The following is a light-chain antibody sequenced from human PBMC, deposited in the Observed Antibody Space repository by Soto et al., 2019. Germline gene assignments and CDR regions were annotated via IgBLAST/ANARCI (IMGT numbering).Light chain of an antibody. CDR3: QQYNNWPPIT. CDR1: QSVSSN. V-gene: IGKV3-15*01. J-gene: IGKJ5*01. Sequence: ERAMTPSPRTLSASPRARPTLSCTPSQSVSSNLAWYQQKSGQAPRLLIYGASTRATGIPARFSGSGSGTEFTLTISSLQSEDFAVYYCQQYNNWPPITFGQGTRLEIK. CDR2: GAS.